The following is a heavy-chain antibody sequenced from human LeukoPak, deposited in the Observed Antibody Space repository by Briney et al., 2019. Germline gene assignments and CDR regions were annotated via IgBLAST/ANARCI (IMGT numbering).Heavy chain of an antibody. CDR1: GFTFNNYA. D-gene: IGHD3-10*01. Sequence: PGGSLRLSCAASGFTFNNYAMNWVRQAPGKGLEWVSAISGSGGSTYYADSVKGRFTISRDNSKNTLYLQMNSLRAEDTAVYYCAKDRGSGKRRPYSFDYWGQGTLVTVSS. CDR3: AKDRGSGKRRPYSFDY. J-gene: IGHJ4*02. CDR2: ISGSGGST. V-gene: IGHV3-23*01.